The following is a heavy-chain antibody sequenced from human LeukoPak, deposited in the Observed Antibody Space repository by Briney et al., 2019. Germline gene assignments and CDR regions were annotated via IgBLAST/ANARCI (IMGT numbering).Heavy chain of an antibody. J-gene: IGHJ4*02. CDR3: ATGAYCISISCRFDY. V-gene: IGHV3-23*01. CDR2: ISGSGGTT. Sequence: PGGSLRLSCAASGFTFSSYAMSWVRQAPGKGLEWVSAISGSGGTTYYADSVKGRFTISRDNSKNTLYLQMNSLRAEDTAVYYCATGAYCISISCRFDYWGQGTLVTVSS. CDR1: GFTFSSYA. D-gene: IGHD2-2*01.